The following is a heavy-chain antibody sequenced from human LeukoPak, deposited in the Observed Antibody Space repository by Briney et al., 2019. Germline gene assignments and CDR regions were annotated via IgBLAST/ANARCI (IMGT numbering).Heavy chain of an antibody. V-gene: IGHV1-8*01. Sequence: ASVKVSCKASGYTFTRYDINWVRQATGQGLEWMGWMNPNSGNTGYAQKFQGRVTMTRNTSISTAYMELSSLRSEDTAVYYCAREEFGARPWVDYWGQGTLVTVSS. CDR1: GYTFTRYD. D-gene: IGHD6-6*01. CDR2: MNPNSGNT. J-gene: IGHJ4*02. CDR3: AREEFGARPWVDY.